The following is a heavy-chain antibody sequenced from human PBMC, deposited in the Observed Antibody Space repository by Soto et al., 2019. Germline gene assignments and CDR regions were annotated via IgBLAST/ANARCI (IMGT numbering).Heavy chain of an antibody. V-gene: IGHV3-30*03. Sequence: GSLRLSCAASGFTFSSYGMHWVRQAPGKGLEWVAVISYDGSNKYYADSVKGRFTISRDNSKNTLYLQMNSLRAEDTAVYYCARDPATWDFFSEFDYWGQGTLVTVSS. CDR2: ISYDGSNK. CDR3: ARDPATWDFFSEFDY. D-gene: IGHD1-26*01. CDR1: GFTFSSYG. J-gene: IGHJ4*02.